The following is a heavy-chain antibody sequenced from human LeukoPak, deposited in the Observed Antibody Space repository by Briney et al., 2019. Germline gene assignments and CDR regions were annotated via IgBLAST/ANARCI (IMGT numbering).Heavy chain of an antibody. CDR2: ISSSSSYI. J-gene: IGHJ6*02. CDR3: ARDSYYDSSGYAVKNYYYGMDV. V-gene: IGHV3-21*01. D-gene: IGHD3-22*01. Sequence: GGSLRLSCAASGFTFSSYSMNWVRQAPGKGLEWVSSISSSSSYIYYADSVKGRFTISRDNAKNSLYLQMNSLRAEDTAVYYCARDSYYDSSGYAVKNYYYGMDVWGQGTTVTVSS. CDR1: GFTFSSYS.